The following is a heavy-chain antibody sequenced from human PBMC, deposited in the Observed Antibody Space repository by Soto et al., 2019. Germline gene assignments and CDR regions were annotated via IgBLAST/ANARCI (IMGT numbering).Heavy chain of an antibody. Sequence: SETLSLTCAVYGGCFSGYYLGWIRQPPGKGLEWIGEVNTSRSINYNPSLKSRVTISLDTSKNQFSLKLSSVTAADTAVYYCARRYRITIFGVVTNYYYYYMDVWGKGTTVT. V-gene: IGHV4-34*01. CDR3: ARRYRITIFGVVTNYYYYYMDV. CDR1: GGCFSGYY. CDR2: VNTSRSI. D-gene: IGHD3-3*01. J-gene: IGHJ6*03.